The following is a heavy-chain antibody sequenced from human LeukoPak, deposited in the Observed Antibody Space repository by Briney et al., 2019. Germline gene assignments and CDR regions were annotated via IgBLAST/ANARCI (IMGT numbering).Heavy chain of an antibody. D-gene: IGHD4-11*01. Sequence: SETLSLTCTVSGGSISSYYWSWIRQPAGKGLEWIGRIYTSGSTNYNPSLKSRVTMSVDTSKNQFSLKLSSVTAADTAVYYCARDSNDYPYYYYYYYMDVWGKGTTVTVSS. CDR1: GGSISSYY. J-gene: IGHJ6*03. V-gene: IGHV4-4*07. CDR2: IYTSGST. CDR3: ARDSNDYPYYYYYYYMDV.